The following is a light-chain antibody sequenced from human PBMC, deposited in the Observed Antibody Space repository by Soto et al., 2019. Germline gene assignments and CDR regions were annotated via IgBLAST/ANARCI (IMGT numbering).Light chain of an antibody. V-gene: IGKV4-1*01. J-gene: IGKJ1*01. CDR1: QSILDRSKNKYY. CDR2: WSS. Sequence: DIVMTQSPDSLAVSLGERATFNCKSSQSILDRSKNKYYLAWYQQKSGQPPKLLIYWSSLRESGVPDRFTGSGSGKDFTSPISSLRAEGGAVYFCQQYFTSPWTFGQGTKVEI. CDR3: QQYFTSPWT.